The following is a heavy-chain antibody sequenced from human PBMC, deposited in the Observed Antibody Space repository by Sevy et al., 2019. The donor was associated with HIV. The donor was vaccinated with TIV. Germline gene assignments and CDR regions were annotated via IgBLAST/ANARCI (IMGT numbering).Heavy chain of an antibody. V-gene: IGHV1-2*06. CDR3: VREDINGPRTLLSFDI. J-gene: IGHJ3*02. CDR2: INPNSGVT. CDR1: GYIFSDYN. Sequence: ASVKVSCKTTGYIFSDYNMHWVRQAPGQGLEWMALINPNSGVTIYAHNFRGRVSVTRDTSMSRAYMELSGLTSDDTAVYYCVREDINGPRTLLSFDIWGQGTMVTVSS. D-gene: IGHD3-3*01.